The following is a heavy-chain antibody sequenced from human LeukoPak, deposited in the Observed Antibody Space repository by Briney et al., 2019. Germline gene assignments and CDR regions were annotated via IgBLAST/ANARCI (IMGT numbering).Heavy chain of an antibody. D-gene: IGHD1/OR15-1a*01. CDR3: AIGGITGTKFLDYYYYMDV. CDR1: GYTFTGYY. J-gene: IGHJ6*03. V-gene: IGHV1-2*02. Sequence: GASVKVSCKASGYTFTGYYMHWVRQAPGQGLEWMGWINPNSGGTNYAQKFQGRVTMTRDMSISTAYMELSRLRSDDTAVYYCAIGGITGTKFLDYYYYMDVWGKGTTVTVSS. CDR2: INPNSGGT.